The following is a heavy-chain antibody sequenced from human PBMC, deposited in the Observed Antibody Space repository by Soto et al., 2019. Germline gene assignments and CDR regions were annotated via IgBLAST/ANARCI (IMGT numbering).Heavy chain of an antibody. Sequence: QVQLVQSGAEVKKPGASVKVSCKASGYTFTSYGISWVRQAPGQGLEWMGWISAYNGNTNYAQKLQGRVTMTTDTPTRTAYKELRSLRSDDTAVYYCARLTYPLLYYDYGGQGTLVTVSS. CDR1: GYTFTSYG. CDR3: ARLTYPLLYYDY. V-gene: IGHV1-18*01. D-gene: IGHD3-9*01. CDR2: ISAYNGNT. J-gene: IGHJ4*02.